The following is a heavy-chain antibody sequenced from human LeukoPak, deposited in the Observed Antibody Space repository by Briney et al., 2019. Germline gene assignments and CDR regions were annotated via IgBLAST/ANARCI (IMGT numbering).Heavy chain of an antibody. CDR2: IYSGGST. Sequence: GGSLRLSCAASGFTVSSNYMSWDRQAPGKGLEWVSVIYSGGSTYYADSVKGRFTISRDSSKNTLYLQMNSLRAEDTAVYYCARDQAPSGYHDYWGQGTLVTVSS. V-gene: IGHV3-53*01. CDR3: ARDQAPSGYHDY. CDR1: GFTVSSNY. D-gene: IGHD3-22*01. J-gene: IGHJ4*02.